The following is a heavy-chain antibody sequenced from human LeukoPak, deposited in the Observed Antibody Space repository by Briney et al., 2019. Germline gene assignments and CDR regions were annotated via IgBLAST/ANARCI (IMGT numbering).Heavy chain of an antibody. J-gene: IGHJ4*02. CDR2: ISGSGGST. Sequence: GGPLRLSCAASGFTFSSYAMSWVRQAPGKGREWVSAISGSGGSTYYADSVKGRLTISRDNSKNTLYLQMNSLRAEDTAVYYCARGGYYDSSGYYDYWGQGTLVTVSS. CDR1: GFTFSSYA. CDR3: ARGGYYDSSGYYDY. V-gene: IGHV3-23*01. D-gene: IGHD3-22*01.